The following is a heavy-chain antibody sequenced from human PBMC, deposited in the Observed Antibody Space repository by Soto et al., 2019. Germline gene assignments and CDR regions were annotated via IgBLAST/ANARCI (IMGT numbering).Heavy chain of an antibody. CDR3: ARHRSPVGYYDSSGYHGDAFDI. D-gene: IGHD3-22*01. Sequence: SVKVSCKASGGTFSSYAISWVRQAPGQGLEWMGGIIPIFGTANYAQKFQGRVTITADESTSTAYMELSGLRSEDTAVYYCARHRSPVGYYDSSGYHGDAFDIWGQGTMVTVSS. CDR2: IIPIFGTA. CDR1: GGTFSSYA. V-gene: IGHV1-69*13. J-gene: IGHJ3*02.